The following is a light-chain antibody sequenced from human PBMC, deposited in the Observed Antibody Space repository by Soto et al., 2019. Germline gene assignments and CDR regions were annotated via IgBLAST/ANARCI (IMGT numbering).Light chain of an antibody. CDR2: AAS. CDR3: QQLNSYPSLT. Sequence: DIQLTQSPSFLSASVGDRVTITCRASQGISSYLAWYQQKPGKAPKLLIYAASTLQSGVPSRFSGSGSVTEFTLTISSLQPEDFATYYCQQLNSYPSLTFGGGTKVEIK. CDR1: QGISSY. J-gene: IGKJ4*01. V-gene: IGKV1-9*01.